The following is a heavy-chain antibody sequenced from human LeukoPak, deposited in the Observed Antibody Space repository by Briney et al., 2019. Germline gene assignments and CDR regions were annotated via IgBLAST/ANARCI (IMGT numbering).Heavy chain of an antibody. D-gene: IGHD3-22*01. Sequence: GGSLRLSCAASGFTLSSYSMNWVRQAPGNGLEWVSSISSSSSYIYYADSVKGRFTIYRDNAKNSMYLQMNSWRAEDTAVYYCARENYYDSRGYYWDYWGQGTLVTVSS. CDR3: ARENYYDSRGYYWDY. CDR2: ISSSSSYI. CDR1: GFTLSSYS. J-gene: IGHJ4*02. V-gene: IGHV3-21*04.